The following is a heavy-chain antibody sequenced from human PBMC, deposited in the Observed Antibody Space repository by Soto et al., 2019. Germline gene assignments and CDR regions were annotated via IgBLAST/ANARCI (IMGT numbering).Heavy chain of an antibody. CDR3: ARDGPRYSGSYYAGMDV. J-gene: IGHJ6*02. Sequence: GGSLRLSCAASGFTFSSYAMHWVRQAPGKGLEWVAVISYDGSNKYYADSVKGRFTISRDNSKNTLYLQMNSLRAEDTAVYYCARDGPRYSGSYYAGMDVWGQGTTVTVSS. CDR1: GFTFSSYA. D-gene: IGHD1-26*01. V-gene: IGHV3-30-3*01. CDR2: ISYDGSNK.